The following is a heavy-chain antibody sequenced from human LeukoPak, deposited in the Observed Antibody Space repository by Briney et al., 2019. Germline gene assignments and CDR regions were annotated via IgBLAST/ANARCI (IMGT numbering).Heavy chain of an antibody. CDR1: GYTFTGYY. CDR2: INPNSGGT. Sequence: VASVKVSCKASGYTFTGYYMHWVRQAPGQELEWMGWINPNSGGTNNAQKFRGRVTMTRDTSISAAYMELSRLRSDDTAVYYCASPYCSGGSCYSGRYFDIWGQGTMVTVSS. J-gene: IGHJ3*02. D-gene: IGHD2-15*01. V-gene: IGHV1-2*02. CDR3: ASPYCSGGSCYSGRYFDI.